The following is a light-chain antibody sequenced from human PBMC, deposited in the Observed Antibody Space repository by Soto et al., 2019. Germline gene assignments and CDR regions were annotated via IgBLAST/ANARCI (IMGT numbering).Light chain of an antibody. V-gene: IGLV2-23*01. Sequence: QAVVTQPASVSGSPGQSITISCTGSVSDVGSFGPVSWYQQHPGQVPKLIIYEGNRRPSGVSSRFSGSKSGNTASLTISGLQAEDEADYYCCSYVGARTYVFGTGTKVTVL. CDR3: CSYVGARTYV. CDR2: EGN. CDR1: VSDVGSFGP. J-gene: IGLJ1*01.